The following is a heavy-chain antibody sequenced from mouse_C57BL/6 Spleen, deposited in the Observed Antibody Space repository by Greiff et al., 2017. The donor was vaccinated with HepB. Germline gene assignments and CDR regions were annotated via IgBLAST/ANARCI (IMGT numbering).Heavy chain of an antibody. Sequence: VQLQQSGPELVKPGASVKISCKASGYAFSSSWMNWVKQRPGKGLEWIGRIYPGDGDTNYNGKFKGKATLTADNASSTAYMQLSSLTSEDSAVYFCARSPDYGSFMDYWGQGTSVTVSS. CDR3: ARSPDYGSFMDY. J-gene: IGHJ4*01. CDR1: GYAFSSSW. V-gene: IGHV1-82*01. D-gene: IGHD1-1*01. CDR2: IYPGDGDT.